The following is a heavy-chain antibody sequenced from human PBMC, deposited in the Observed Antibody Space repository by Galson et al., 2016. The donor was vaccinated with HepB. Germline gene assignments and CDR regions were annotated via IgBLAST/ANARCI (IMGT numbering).Heavy chain of an antibody. D-gene: IGHD5-12*01. CDR2: IGDSYDSI. Sequence: SLRLSCAASGFIFSDYYMTWIRQAPGKGLEWIAYIGDSYDSIYYAKSVESRFSVSRDNAKNSLFLQMNSLRDDDTAVYYCARDSSKGGYDNFDHWGQGTLVTVSS. V-gene: IGHV3-11*04. J-gene: IGHJ4*02. CDR3: ARDSSKGGYDNFDH. CDR1: GFIFSDYY.